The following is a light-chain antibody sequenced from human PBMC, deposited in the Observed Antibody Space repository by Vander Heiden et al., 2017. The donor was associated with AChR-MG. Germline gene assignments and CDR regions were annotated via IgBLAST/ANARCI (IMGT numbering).Light chain of an antibody. CDR3: SSDTSSSTRV. J-gene: IGLJ3*02. CDR2: DDS. CDR1: SSDVGGYNY. V-gene: IGLV2-14*03. Sequence: QSDLTQPASVSGSPGQSITISCTGTSSDVGGYNYVSWYQQPPGKAPKLMIYDDSKRPAVVASRFSGSKSGNTASLTISGLQAEEEADYYCSSDTSSSTRVFGGGTKLTV.